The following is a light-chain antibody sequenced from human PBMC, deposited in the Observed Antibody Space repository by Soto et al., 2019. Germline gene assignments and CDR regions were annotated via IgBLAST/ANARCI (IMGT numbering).Light chain of an antibody. CDR2: WAS. CDR1: QSVLYSSNNKNY. J-gene: IGKJ4*01. CDR3: QQYNSTPQT. V-gene: IGKV4-1*01. Sequence: DIVMTQSPDSLAVSLGERATIICKSSQSVLYSSNNKNYLAWYQQKPGQPPKLLIYWASTRESGVPSRFSGSGSGTDFTLTISSLQAEDVAAYYCQQYNSTPQTFGGGTKVEIK.